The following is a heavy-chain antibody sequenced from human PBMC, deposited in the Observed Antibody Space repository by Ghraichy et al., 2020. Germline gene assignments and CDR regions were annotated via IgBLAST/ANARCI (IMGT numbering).Heavy chain of an antibody. D-gene: IGHD1-26*01. CDR3: WGIVSATKRDY. Sequence: SHTLSLTCTVSGGSISSSSYYWGWVRQPPGKGLEYIGSISYGGTSYYNPSLKSRVTLFVDASKDQFSLKLTSVTATDAAVYYCWGIVSATKRDYWGQGILVTVSS. CDR2: ISYGGTS. J-gene: IGHJ4*02. V-gene: IGHV4-39*01. CDR1: GGSISSSSYY.